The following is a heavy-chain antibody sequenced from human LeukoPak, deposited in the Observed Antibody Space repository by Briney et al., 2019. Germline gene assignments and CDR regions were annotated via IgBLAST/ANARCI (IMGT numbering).Heavy chain of an antibody. J-gene: IGHJ4*02. CDR2: IYHSGST. CDR3: ARSHYDSSGSPIFGLGVDY. D-gene: IGHD3-22*01. Sequence: SETLSLTCAVSGGSISSGGYSWTWIRQSPGKGLEWIGYIYHSGSTYYNPSLKSRVTISVDRSKNQFSLKLSSVTAADTAVYYCARSHYDSSGSPIFGLGVDYWGQGTLVTVSS. V-gene: IGHV4-30-2*06. CDR1: GGSISSGGYS.